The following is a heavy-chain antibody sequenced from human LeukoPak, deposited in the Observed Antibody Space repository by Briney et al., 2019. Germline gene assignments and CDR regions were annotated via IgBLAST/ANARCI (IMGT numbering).Heavy chain of an antibody. CDR3: ARPSGGGCCNAFDI. Sequence: SVKVSCKASGGTFSSYAISWVRQAPGQGLEWMGRIIPILGIANYAQKFQGRVTITADKSTSTAYMELSSLRSEDTAVYYCARPSGGGCCNAFDIWGQGTMVTVSS. D-gene: IGHD2-15*01. CDR1: GGTFSSYA. V-gene: IGHV1-69*04. J-gene: IGHJ3*02. CDR2: IIPILGIA.